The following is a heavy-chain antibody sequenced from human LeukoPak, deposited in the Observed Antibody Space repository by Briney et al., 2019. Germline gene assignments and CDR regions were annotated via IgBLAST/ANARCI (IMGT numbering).Heavy chain of an antibody. CDR1: GGSISSSSYY. V-gene: IGHV4-61*02. CDR3: ARGSYDSSGPIPGDAFDI. D-gene: IGHD3-22*01. J-gene: IGHJ3*02. Sequence: SETLSLTCTVSGGSISSSSYYWSWIRQPAGKGLERVGRIYTSGSTNYNPSLKSRVTISVDTSKYQFSLKLSSVTAADTAVYYCARGSYDSSGPIPGDAFDIWGQGTMVTVSS. CDR2: IYTSGST.